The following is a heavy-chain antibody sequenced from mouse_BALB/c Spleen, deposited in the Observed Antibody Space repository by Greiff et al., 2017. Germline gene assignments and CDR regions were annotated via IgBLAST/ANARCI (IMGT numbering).Heavy chain of an antibody. D-gene: IGHD2-12*01. CDR3: ASYLYAMDY. CDR2: IYPGDGDT. Sequence: VKLQESGAELARPGASVKLSCKASGYTFTSYWMQWVKQRPGQGLEWIGAIYPGDGDTRYTQKFKGKATLTADKSSSTAYMQLSSLTSEDSAVYYCASYLYAMDYWGQGTSVTVSS. V-gene: IGHV1-87*01. CDR1: GYTFTSYW. J-gene: IGHJ4*01.